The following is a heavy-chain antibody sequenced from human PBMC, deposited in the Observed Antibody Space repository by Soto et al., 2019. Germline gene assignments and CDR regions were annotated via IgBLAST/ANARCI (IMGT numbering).Heavy chain of an antibody. D-gene: IGHD6-19*01. CDR2: INSDGRST. V-gene: IGHV3-74*01. J-gene: IGHJ4*02. CDR1: GFTFSNYW. Sequence: EVQLVESGGGLVQPGGSLRLSCAASGFTFSNYWMHWVRQVPGKGLVWVSRINSDGRSTSYAYFVKGRFTISRDNAKNTLYLQMDSLGAEDTAVYYCARLLAVAGINYWGQGTLVTVSS. CDR3: ARLLAVAGINY.